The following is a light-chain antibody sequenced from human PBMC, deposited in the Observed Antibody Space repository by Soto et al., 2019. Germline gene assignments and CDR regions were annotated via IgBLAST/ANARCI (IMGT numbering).Light chain of an antibody. J-gene: IGLJ1*01. CDR2: EVD. V-gene: IGLV2-14*01. Sequence: QSALTQPASVSGSPGQSITISCAGSSRDVGAYAHVSWYQHPPGKAPNFILYEVDHRPSGVSDLFSGSPSGDTASLTISGLHDEDEAEYYCCSDATLGTYVFGSGTKLTVL. CDR1: SRDVGAYAH. CDR3: CSDATLGTYV.